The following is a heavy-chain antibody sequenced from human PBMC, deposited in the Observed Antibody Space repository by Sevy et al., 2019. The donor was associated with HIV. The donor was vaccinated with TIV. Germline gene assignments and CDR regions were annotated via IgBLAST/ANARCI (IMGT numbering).Heavy chain of an antibody. CDR3: AKLASCGGDCYYFDF. V-gene: IGHV1-8*01. J-gene: IGHJ4*02. D-gene: IGHD2-21*02. CDR1: GYTFTDYD. CDR2: MNPNSGHT. Sequence: ASVKDSCKASGYTFTDYDITWVRQVTGQGLELVGWMNPNSGHTAYTENFQGRVSTTRDTSISTAYMELSSLRSEDTAVYYCAKLASCGGDCYYFDFWGQGTLVTVSS.